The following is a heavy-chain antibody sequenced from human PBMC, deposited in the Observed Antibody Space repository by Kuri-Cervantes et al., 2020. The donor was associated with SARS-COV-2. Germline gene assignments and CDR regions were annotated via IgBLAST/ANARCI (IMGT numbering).Heavy chain of an antibody. CDR3: VRDGDHWNFDY. J-gene: IGHJ4*02. D-gene: IGHD1-1*01. Sequence: GESLKISCAASGFTFDDYGMSWVRQVPGKGLVWVSRINPDGSYTNNADSVKGRFTLSRDNAKNMLFLQMNSLRAEDTAVYYCVRDGDHWNFDYWGQGTLVTVSS. CDR2: INPDGSYT. V-gene: IGHV3-74*01. CDR1: GFTFDDYG.